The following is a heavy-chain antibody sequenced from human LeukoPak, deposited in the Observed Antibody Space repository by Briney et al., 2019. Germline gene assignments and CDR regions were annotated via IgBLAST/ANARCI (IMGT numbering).Heavy chain of an antibody. CDR2: IKQDGSEK. J-gene: IGHJ3*02. CDR3: ARPGGRDTGGAFDI. Sequence: GGSLRLSCAASGFTFSSYWMSWVRQAPGKGLEWVANIKQDGSEKYYVDSVKGRFTISRDNAKNSLYLQMNSLRAEDTAVYYCARPGGRDTGGAFDIWGQGTMVTVSS. CDR1: GFTFSSYW. D-gene: IGHD2-15*01. V-gene: IGHV3-7*01.